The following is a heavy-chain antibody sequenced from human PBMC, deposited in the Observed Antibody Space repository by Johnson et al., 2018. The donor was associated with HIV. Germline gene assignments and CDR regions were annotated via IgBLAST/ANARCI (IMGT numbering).Heavy chain of an antibody. D-gene: IGHD3-10*01. V-gene: IGHV3-11*04. CDR3: VCLRAWTFDI. Sequence: QVQLVESGGGLVKPGGSLRLSCAASGFTFSDYYMSWIHQAPGKGLEWVSYIDSSGSGIYYADSVKGRFTISWDNAKNSLYLQMHSLRAEDTAVYYCVCLRAWTFDIWGQGTMVTVSS. CDR2: IDSSGSGI. CDR1: GFTFSDYY. J-gene: IGHJ3*02.